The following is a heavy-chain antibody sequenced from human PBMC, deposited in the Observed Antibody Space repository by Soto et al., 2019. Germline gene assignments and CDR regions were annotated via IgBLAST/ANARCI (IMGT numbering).Heavy chain of an antibody. V-gene: IGHV3-7*01. CDR2: IKEDGSEI. D-gene: IGHD2-21*01. Sequence: EVQLVESGGDLVQPGGSLRLSCAASGFTFSNYWMNWVRQAPGKGLEWVANIKEDGSEIYHADSVKGRFTISRDNAKNSLYLQMNSLRAEDTAVYYCARALLLSFGRGYFDYWGQGTLVTVSA. CDR3: ARALLLSFGRGYFDY. J-gene: IGHJ4*02. CDR1: GFTFSNYW.